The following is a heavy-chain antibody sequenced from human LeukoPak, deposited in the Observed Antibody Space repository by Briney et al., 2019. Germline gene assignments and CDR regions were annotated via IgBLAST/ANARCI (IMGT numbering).Heavy chain of an antibody. CDR2: IHPGDSDT. CDR1: GYSFTSYW. Sequence: GESLKISCKGSGYSFTSYWIGWVRQMPGKGLEWMGIIHPGDSDTRYSPSFQGQVTISADKSISTAYLQWSSLKASDTAMYYCARRNDFWSGYYYFDYWGQGTLVTVSS. D-gene: IGHD3-3*01. J-gene: IGHJ4*02. V-gene: IGHV5-51*01. CDR3: ARRNDFWSGYYYFDY.